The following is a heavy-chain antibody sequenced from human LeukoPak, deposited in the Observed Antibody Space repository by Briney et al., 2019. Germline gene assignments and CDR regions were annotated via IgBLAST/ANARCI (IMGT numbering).Heavy chain of an antibody. CDR1: GGSISSGNY. CDR2: IYTSGSS. Sequence: SETLSLTCTVSGGSISSGNYWSWIRQPAGKGLEWIGRIYTSGSSNYNPSLKSRVTISVDTSKNQFSLKLSSVTAADTAVYYCARGPYYYDSSGNFDYWGQGTLVTVSS. D-gene: IGHD3-22*01. V-gene: IGHV4-61*02. CDR3: ARGPYYYDSSGNFDY. J-gene: IGHJ4*02.